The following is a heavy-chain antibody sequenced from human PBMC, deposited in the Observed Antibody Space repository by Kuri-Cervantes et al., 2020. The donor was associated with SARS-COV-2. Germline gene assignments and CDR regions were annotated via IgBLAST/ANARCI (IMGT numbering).Heavy chain of an antibody. CDR1: GGSFSGYY. CDR3: AREDYSNYYYYYMDV. D-gene: IGHD4-11*01. CDR2: INHSGST. Sequence: GSLRLSCAVYGGSFSGYYWSWIRQPPGKGLEWIGEINHSGSTNYNPSLKSRVTISVDTSKNQFSLKLSSVTAADTAVYYCAREDYSNYYYYYMDVWGKGTTVTVSS. J-gene: IGHJ6*03. V-gene: IGHV4-34*01.